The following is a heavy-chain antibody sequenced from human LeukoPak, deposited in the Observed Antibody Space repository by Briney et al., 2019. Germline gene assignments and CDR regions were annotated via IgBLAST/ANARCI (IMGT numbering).Heavy chain of an antibody. V-gene: IGHV3-21*01. Sequence: GGSLRLSCAASGFTFSSYSMNWVRQAPGKGLEWVSSISSSSYIYYADSVKGRFTISRDNSKNTLYFQMNSLRAEDTAVYYCARGPGWNYFDYWGQGTLVTVSS. J-gene: IGHJ4*02. CDR1: GFTFSSYS. CDR2: ISSSSYI. D-gene: IGHD6-19*01. CDR3: ARGPGWNYFDY.